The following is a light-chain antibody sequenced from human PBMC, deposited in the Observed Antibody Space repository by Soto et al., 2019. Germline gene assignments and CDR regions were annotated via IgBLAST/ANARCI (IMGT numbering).Light chain of an antibody. CDR3: SSYAGSATWV. J-gene: IGLJ3*02. CDR2: DGS. Sequence: QSALTQPASVSGSPGQSITISCTGTSSDVGSYNLVSWYQQHPGKAPKVIIYDGSQRPSGVSNRFSGSRSGNTASLTISGLLAEDEAEYHCSSYAGSATWVFGGGTKLTVL. V-gene: IGLV2-23*01. CDR1: SSDVGSYNL.